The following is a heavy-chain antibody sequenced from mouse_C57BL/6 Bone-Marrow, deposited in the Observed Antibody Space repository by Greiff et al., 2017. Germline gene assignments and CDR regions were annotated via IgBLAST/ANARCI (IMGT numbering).Heavy chain of an antibody. CDR3: ANSLAYFYAMDY. CDR2: FTMYSDAT. CDR1: YFAFMASA. Sequence: LQQSGAELVRPGSSVKLSCTASYFAFMASAMHWVKQRPGHGLEWIGSFTMYSDATEYSENFKGKATLTANTYSNTAYMELSSRTSEDYTVNYCANSLAYFYAMDYWGQGTSVTVSS. D-gene: IGHD2-10*01. J-gene: IGHJ4*01. V-gene: IGHV1-49*01.